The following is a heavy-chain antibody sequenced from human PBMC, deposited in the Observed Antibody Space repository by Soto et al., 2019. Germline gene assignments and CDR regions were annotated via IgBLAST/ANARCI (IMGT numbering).Heavy chain of an antibody. Sequence: AVKVSCKASGGTFSSYVISWVRQAPGQGPEWMGGIIPMYGTVNYAQNFQDRVTIVADTSTSTAYMELSSLRSEDTAVYYCARDLGGCSGGSCRYNWFDPWGQGTLVTVSS. D-gene: IGHD2-15*01. J-gene: IGHJ5*02. CDR1: GGTFSSYV. CDR3: ARDLGGCSGGSCRYNWFDP. CDR2: IIPMYGTV. V-gene: IGHV1-69*06.